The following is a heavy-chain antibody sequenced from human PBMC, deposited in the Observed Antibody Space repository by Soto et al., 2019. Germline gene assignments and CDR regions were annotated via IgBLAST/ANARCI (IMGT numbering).Heavy chain of an antibody. CDR1: GFTFSSYG. Sequence: QVQLVESGGGVVQPGRSLRLSCAASGFTFSSYGMHWVRQAPGKGLEWVAVIWYDGSNKYYADSGKGRFTISRDNSKNTLYLQMTSLRAEDTAVYYCARVIGAAAGTFGYFDLWGRGTLVTVSS. CDR2: IWYDGSNK. CDR3: ARVIGAAAGTFGYFDL. D-gene: IGHD6-13*01. J-gene: IGHJ2*01. V-gene: IGHV3-33*01.